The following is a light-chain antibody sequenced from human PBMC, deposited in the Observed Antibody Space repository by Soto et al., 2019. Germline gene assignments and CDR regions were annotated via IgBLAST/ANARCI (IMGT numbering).Light chain of an antibody. CDR3: QQYNNWPPLT. CDR2: GAS. J-gene: IGKJ4*02. V-gene: IGKV3-15*01. Sequence: EIVMTQSPATLSVSPGERATLSCRSSQGVSSNLAWYQQKPGQAPRLLIYGASTRTTGIPARFSGSGSGTEFTLTISSLQSEDFAVYYCQQYNNWPPLTFGGETKVEIK. CDR1: QGVSSN.